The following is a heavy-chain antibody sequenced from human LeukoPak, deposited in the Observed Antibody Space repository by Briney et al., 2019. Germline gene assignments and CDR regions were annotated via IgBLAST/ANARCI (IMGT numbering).Heavy chain of an antibody. J-gene: IGHJ6*02. D-gene: IGHD3-3*01. CDR1: GYTFTSYG. CDR2: MNPNSGNT. Sequence: ASVKVSCKASGYTFTSYGINWVRQATGQGLEWMGWMNPNSGNTGYAQKFQGRVTMTRNTSISTAYMELSSLRSEDTAVYYCARGRYDFWSGYGYYYYYGMDVWGQGTTVTVSS. V-gene: IGHV1-8*01. CDR3: ARGRYDFWSGYGYYYYYGMDV.